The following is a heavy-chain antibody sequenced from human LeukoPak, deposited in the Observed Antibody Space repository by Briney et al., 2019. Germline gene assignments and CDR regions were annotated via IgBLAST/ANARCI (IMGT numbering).Heavy chain of an antibody. D-gene: IGHD2-2*01. CDR1: GDSISSSTYSTTYY. V-gene: IGHV4-39*07. CDR2: ITYSGTT. Sequence: SETLSLTCTVSGDSISSSTYSTTYYWGWIRQPPGKGLEWIGSITYSGTTHYNASLKSRVTISVDTSKNQFSLRLSSVTAADTAVYYCARVGCSSTSCTFDYWGQGTLVTVSS. CDR3: ARVGCSSTSCTFDY. J-gene: IGHJ4*02.